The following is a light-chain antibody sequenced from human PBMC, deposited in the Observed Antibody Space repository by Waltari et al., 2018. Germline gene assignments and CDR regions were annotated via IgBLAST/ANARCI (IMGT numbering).Light chain of an antibody. V-gene: IGKV3-20*01. CDR1: QSVSGY. CDR3: QQYRGAPYT. Sequence: EIVLTQSPGTLSLSPGERATLSCRASQSVSGYLAWYQQKPGQAPRLLIYGASVRATGIPDTFSGSGSGTDFTLTISRLEPEDFAVYFFQQYRGAPYTFGQGTKLEI. J-gene: IGKJ2*01. CDR2: GAS.